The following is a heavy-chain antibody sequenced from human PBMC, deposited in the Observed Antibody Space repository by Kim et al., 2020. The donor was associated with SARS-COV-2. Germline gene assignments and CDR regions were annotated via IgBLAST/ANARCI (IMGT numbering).Heavy chain of an antibody. J-gene: IGHJ6*02. CDR1: GFTFSDYY. CDR3: ARENSHITIFGVVTRIGIHV. Sequence: GGSLRLSCAASGFTFSDYYMSWIRQAPGKGLEWVSYISSSGSTIYYADSVKGRFTISRDNAKNSLYLQMNSLRAEDTAVYYCARENSHITIFGVVTRIGIHVWGQGTTVTASS. D-gene: IGHD3-3*01. CDR2: ISSSGSTI. V-gene: IGHV3-11*01.